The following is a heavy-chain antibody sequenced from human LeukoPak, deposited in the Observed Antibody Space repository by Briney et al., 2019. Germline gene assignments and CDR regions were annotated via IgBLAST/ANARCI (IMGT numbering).Heavy chain of an antibody. V-gene: IGHV1-46*01. CDR2: INPSGGST. CDR3: ARDARRGAAAGKEFDP. CDR1: GYTFTSYY. D-gene: IGHD6-13*01. Sequence: ASVKVSCKASGYTFTSYYMHWVRQAPGQGLEWMGVINPSGGSTSYAQKFQGRVTMTRDTSTSTVYMELSSLRSEDTAVYYCARDARRGAAAGKEFDPWGQGTLVTVSS. J-gene: IGHJ5*02.